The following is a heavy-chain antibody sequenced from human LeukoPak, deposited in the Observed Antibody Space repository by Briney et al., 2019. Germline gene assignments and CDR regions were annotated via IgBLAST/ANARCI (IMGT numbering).Heavy chain of an antibody. V-gene: IGHV1-69*06. Sequence: ASVKVSCKASGGTFSSYAISWVRQAPGQGLEWMGGIIPIFGTANYAQKFQGRVTITADKSTSTAYMELSSLRPEDTAVYYCASSGLGGSGNYHRTWYNWFDPWGQGTLITVSS. CDR2: IIPIFGTA. CDR3: ASSGLGGSGNYHRTWYNWFDP. D-gene: IGHD3-10*01. CDR1: GGTFSSYA. J-gene: IGHJ5*02.